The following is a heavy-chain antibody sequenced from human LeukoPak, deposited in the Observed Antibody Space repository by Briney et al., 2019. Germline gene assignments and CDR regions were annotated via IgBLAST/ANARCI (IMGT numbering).Heavy chain of an antibody. CDR1: GFTFSSYS. D-gene: IGHD6-19*01. V-gene: IGHV3-48*01. CDR3: VRFSVAGNDAFDL. CDR2: ISSSSSTI. Sequence: PGGSLRLSCAASGFTFSSYSMNWVRQAPGKGLEWVSYISSSSSTIYYADSVKGRFTISRDNAKNSLYLQMNSLRVEDTAVFYCVRFSVAGNDAFDLWGQGTMVTVSS. J-gene: IGHJ3*01.